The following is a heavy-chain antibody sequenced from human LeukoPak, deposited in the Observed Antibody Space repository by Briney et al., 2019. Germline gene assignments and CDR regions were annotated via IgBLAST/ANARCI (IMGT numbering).Heavy chain of an antibody. J-gene: IGHJ4*02. CDR1: GFTFSSYG. D-gene: IGHD3-3*01. CDR3: AKDGPTRTYYDFWSGFPGG. CDR2: IRYDGSNK. Sequence: GGSLRLSCAASGFTFSSYGMHWVRQAPGKGLEWVAFIRYDGSNKYYADSVKGRFTISRDNSKNTLYLQMNSLRAEDTAVYYCAKDGPTRTYYDFWSGFPGGWGQGTLVTVSS. V-gene: IGHV3-30*02.